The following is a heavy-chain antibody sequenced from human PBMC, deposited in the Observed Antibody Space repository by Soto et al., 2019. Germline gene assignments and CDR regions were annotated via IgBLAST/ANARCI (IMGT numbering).Heavy chain of an antibody. V-gene: IGHV3-30*18. Sequence: PGGSLRLSCAASGFTFSSYGMHWVRQAPGKGLEWVAVISYDGSNKYYADSVKGRFTISRDNSKNTLYLQMNSLRAEDTAVYYCAKGIEQQLAVYYYYYGMDVWGQGTTVTVSS. CDR3: AKGIEQQLAVYYYYYGMDV. D-gene: IGHD6-13*01. CDR2: ISYDGSNK. CDR1: GFTFSSYG. J-gene: IGHJ6*02.